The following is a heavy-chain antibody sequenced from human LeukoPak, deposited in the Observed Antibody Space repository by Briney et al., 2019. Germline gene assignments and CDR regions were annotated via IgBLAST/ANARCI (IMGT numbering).Heavy chain of an antibody. Sequence: GGSLRLSCAASRFTFSNYAMSWVRQAPEKGLEWVSSISGICASTYYADSVKGRFTVSRDNSKNTLYLQMNSLRAEDTAVYYCARDGVPYDFWSGYRILYYFDYWGQGTLVTVSS. J-gene: IGHJ4*02. CDR1: RFTFSNYA. CDR2: ISGICAST. D-gene: IGHD3-3*01. V-gene: IGHV3-23*01. CDR3: ARDGVPYDFWSGYRILYYFDY.